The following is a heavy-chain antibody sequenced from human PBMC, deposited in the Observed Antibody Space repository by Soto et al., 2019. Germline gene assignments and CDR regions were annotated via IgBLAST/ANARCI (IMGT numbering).Heavy chain of an antibody. CDR2: ISYDGSYK. D-gene: IGHD3-16*01. CDR3: AKWNGGFDY. CDR1: GFTFSSYG. V-gene: IGHV3-30*18. Sequence: QVQLVESGGGVVQPGRSLRLSCAASGFTFSSYGMHWVRQAPGRGLEWVAVISYDGSYKYYADSVKGRFTISRDNSKNTLYLQMYSLRAEDRAGYDCAKWNGGFDYWGQGTLVTVSS. J-gene: IGHJ4*02.